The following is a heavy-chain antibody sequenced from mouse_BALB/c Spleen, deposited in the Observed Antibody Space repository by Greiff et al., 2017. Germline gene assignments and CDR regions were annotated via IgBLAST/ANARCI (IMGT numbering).Heavy chain of an antibody. V-gene: IGHV1-14*01. CDR2: INPYNDGT. CDR3: ASPFYCEDDEWPPDY. Sequence: EVKLQESGPELVKLGASVKMSCKASGYTFTSYVMHWVKQKPGQGLEWIGYINPYNDGTKYNEKFKGKATLTSDKSSSTAYMELSRLTSEDSAVYYCASPFYCEDDEWPPDYWGQGTSVTVSS. CDR1: GYTFTSYV. D-gene: IGHD2-4*01. J-gene: IGHJ4*01.